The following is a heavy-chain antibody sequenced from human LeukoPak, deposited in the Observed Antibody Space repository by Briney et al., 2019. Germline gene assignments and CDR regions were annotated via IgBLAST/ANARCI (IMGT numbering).Heavy chain of an antibody. CDR3: AREVGYSYGFGHDAFDI. V-gene: IGHV3-23*01. Sequence: GSLILSCAASGFTFSSYAMSWVRQAPGKGLEWVSAISGSGGSTYYADSVKGRFTISRDNSKNTLYLQMNSLRAEDTAVYYCAREVGYSYGFGHDAFDIWGQGTMVTVSS. CDR1: GFTFSSYA. D-gene: IGHD5-18*01. J-gene: IGHJ3*02. CDR2: ISGSGGST.